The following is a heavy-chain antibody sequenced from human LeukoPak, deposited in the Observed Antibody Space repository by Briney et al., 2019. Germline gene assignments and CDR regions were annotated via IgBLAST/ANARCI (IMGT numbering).Heavy chain of an antibody. CDR3: ARGRTLIYYYYMDG. J-gene: IGHJ6*03. V-gene: IGHV4-59*12. CDR1: GGSISSYY. CDR2: IDYSGST. Sequence: SETLSLTCTVSGGSISSYYWSWIRQPPGKGLEWIGYIDYSGSTNYNPSLKSRVTISVDTSKNQFSLKLSSVTAADTAVYYCARGRTLIYYYYMDGWGKGTTVTVSS. D-gene: IGHD2-8*01.